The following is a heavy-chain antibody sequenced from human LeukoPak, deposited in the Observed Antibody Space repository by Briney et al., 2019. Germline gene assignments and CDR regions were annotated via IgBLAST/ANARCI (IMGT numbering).Heavy chain of an antibody. CDR1: GYTFTSYG. J-gene: IGHJ3*02. D-gene: IGHD3-3*01. CDR2: ISAYNGNT. Sequence: ASVKVSCKASGYTFTSYGISWVRRAPGQGLEWMGWISAYNGNTNYAQKLQGRVTMTTDTSTSTAYMELRSLRSDDTAVYYCARESSPRLYYDFWSGYRPPTFDIWGQGTMVTVSS. V-gene: IGHV1-18*01. CDR3: ARESSPRLYYDFWSGYRPPTFDI.